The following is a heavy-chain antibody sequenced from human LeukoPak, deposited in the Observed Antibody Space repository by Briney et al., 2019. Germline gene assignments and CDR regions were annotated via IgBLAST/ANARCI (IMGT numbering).Heavy chain of an antibody. J-gene: IGHJ3*02. CDR1: GFTFSSYD. V-gene: IGHV3-13*01. CDR3: ARAQSGSYYPGYAFDI. D-gene: IGHD1-26*01. Sequence: PGGSLRLSCAASGFTFSSYDMHWVRQATGKGLEWVSAIGTAGDTYYPGSVKGRFTISRENAKNSLYLQMNSLRAEDTAVYYCARAQSGSYYPGYAFDIWGQGTMVTVSS. CDR2: IGTAGDT.